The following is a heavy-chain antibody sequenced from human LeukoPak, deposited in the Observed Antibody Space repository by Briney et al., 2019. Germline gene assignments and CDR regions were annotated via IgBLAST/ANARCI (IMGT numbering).Heavy chain of an antibody. J-gene: IGHJ4*02. V-gene: IGHV1-46*01. CDR3: CSGSYYNLGY. D-gene: IGHD3-10*02. CDR1: GYTFTSYY. Sequence: ASVKVSCKASGYTFTSYYIHWVRQAPGQGLEWMGIINPSDGSTSSAQKFQGRVTMTRDTSTRTVYMELSSLRSEDAAVYYCCSGSYYNLGYWGQGTLVTVSS. CDR2: INPSDGST.